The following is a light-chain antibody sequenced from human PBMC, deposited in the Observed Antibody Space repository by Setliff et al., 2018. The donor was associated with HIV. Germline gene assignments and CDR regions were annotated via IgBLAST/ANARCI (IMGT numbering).Light chain of an antibody. J-gene: IGLJ1*01. CDR2: EVS. V-gene: IGLV2-23*02. CDR1: SSDVGGYNL. Sequence: QSALAQPASASGSPGQSITISCTGTSSDVGGYNLVSWYQHHPGKAPKLMISEVSKRPSGVSNRFSGSRSGNTASLTISGLQAEDEADYYCCSYAGTITFYVFGTGTKVTVL. CDR3: CSYAGTITFYV.